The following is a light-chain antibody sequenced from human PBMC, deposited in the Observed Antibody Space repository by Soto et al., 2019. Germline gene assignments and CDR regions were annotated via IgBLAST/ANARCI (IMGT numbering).Light chain of an antibody. CDR2: AAS. Sequence: DIQMTQSPSSLSASVGDRVTITFQASQNINNYLNWYQQKPGRAPKLLIYAASSLQSGVPSRFSGSGSGTDFTLTISSLQPEDFATYYCQQSYSTPLTFGGGTKVDIK. V-gene: IGKV1-39*01. J-gene: IGKJ4*01. CDR1: QNINNY. CDR3: QQSYSTPLT.